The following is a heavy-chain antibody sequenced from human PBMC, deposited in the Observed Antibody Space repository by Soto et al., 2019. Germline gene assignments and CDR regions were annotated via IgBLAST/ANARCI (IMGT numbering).Heavy chain of an antibody. CDR3: AKDRRAGGNYGFYRDF. V-gene: IGHV3-23*01. CDR1: GFTFSSYG. CDR2: SSATGAGT. J-gene: IGHJ4*02. Sequence: EVQLLESGGGLVQPGGSLRLSCAASGFTFSSYGMTWVRQAPGKGLEWVSFSSATGAGTYYADSVKGRFTISRDNSNNTLYLQMTSLRADDTAVYYCAKDRRAGGNYGFYRDFWGQGALVIVSS. D-gene: IGHD1-7*01.